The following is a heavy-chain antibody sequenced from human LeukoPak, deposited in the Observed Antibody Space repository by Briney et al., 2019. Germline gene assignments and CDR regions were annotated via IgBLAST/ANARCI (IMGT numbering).Heavy chain of an antibody. V-gene: IGHV1-18*01. CDR1: GYTFTSFG. J-gene: IGHJ4*02. CDR2: ISVYNGNT. D-gene: IGHD3-22*01. Sequence: ASVKASCKASGYTFTSFGISWVRQAPGQGLEWMGWISVYNGNTNYPQKLQGRVTMTTDTSTSTAYLELRSLRSDDTAVYHCARSYDSSGYYGLSDYWGQGTLVTVSS. CDR3: ARSYDSSGYYGLSDY.